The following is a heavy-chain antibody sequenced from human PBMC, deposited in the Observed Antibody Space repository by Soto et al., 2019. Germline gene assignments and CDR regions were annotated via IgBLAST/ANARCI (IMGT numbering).Heavy chain of an antibody. CDR2: IYYSGST. J-gene: IGHJ4*02. V-gene: IGHV4-31*03. CDR3: ARGPHYYDSSGYYYV. D-gene: IGHD3-22*01. CDR1: GGSISSGGYY. Sequence: SETLSLTCTVSGGSISSGGYYWSWIRQHPGKGLEWIGYIYYSGSTYYNPSLKSRVTISVDTSKNQFSLKLSSVTAADTAVYYCARGPHYYDSSGYYYVWGQGTLVTVSS.